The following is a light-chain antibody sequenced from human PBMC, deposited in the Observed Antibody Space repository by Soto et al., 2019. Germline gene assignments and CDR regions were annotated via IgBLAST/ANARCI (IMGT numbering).Light chain of an antibody. CDR3: LLSYSGARLYV. V-gene: IGLV7-46*01. CDR2: DTS. Sequence: QAVVTQEPSLTVSPGGTVTLTCDYSTGAVTSGHYPYWFQQKPGQAPRALIYDTSNKHSWTPARFSGSLLGGKAALTLSGAQPEDEAEYYCLLSYSGARLYVFGTGTKLTVL. CDR1: TGAVTSGHY. J-gene: IGLJ1*01.